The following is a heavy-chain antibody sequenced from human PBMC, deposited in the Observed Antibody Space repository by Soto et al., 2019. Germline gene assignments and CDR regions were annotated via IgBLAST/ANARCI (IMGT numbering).Heavy chain of an antibody. D-gene: IGHD4-17*01. V-gene: IGHV4-59*08. CDR2: IYSFGST. J-gene: IGHJ4*02. CDR3: ARHKSTVNILDY. CDR1: GGSVSPYY. Sequence: QVLLQESGPGLVKSSETLSLTCTVSGGSVSPYYWSWIRPPGKGLEWIGYIYSFGSTNYNASLESRVSMSVDTSKNQVSLKLTSVTVADTAVYYCARHKSTVNILDYWGQGTLVTVSS.